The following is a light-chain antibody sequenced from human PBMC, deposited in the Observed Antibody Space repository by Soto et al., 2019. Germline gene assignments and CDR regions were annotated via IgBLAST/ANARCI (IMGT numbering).Light chain of an antibody. V-gene: IGLV2-14*03. CDR1: SSDVGFYNF. CDR3: SSYTGTSVV. J-gene: IGLJ2*01. Sequence: QSALTQPASVSGSPGQSITISCTGTSSDVGFYNFVSWYQQHPGKAPKLIIYDVANRPSGVSNRFSGSKSGNTASLIISGLQADDEADYYCSSYTGTSVVFGGGTKLTVL. CDR2: DVA.